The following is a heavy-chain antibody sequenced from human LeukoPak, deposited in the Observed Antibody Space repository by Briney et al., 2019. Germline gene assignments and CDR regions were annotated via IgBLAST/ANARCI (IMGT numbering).Heavy chain of an antibody. CDR1: GFTFSSYA. D-gene: IGHD6-6*01. V-gene: IGHV3-30-3*01. J-gene: IGHJ4*02. CDR2: ISYDGSNK. Sequence: PGGSLRLSCAASGFTFSSYAMHWVRQAPGKGLEWVAVISYDGSNKYYADSVKGRFTISRDNSKNTLYLQMNSLRAEDTAVYYCARLQIAAQIDYWGQGTLVTVSS. CDR3: ARLQIAAQIDY.